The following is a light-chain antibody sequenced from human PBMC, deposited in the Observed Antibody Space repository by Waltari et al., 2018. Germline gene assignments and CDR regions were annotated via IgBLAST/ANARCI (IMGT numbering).Light chain of an antibody. J-gene: IGKJ5*01. CDR3: QQSLSSPIT. CDR2: GAS. V-gene: IGKV1-39*01. CDR1: QSVSRS. Sequence: DFQMTQSPSSLSASVGDTVIITCRGSQSVSRSLNWFQQKPGKAPKLVIYGASRLQTGVPSRFGGSGSGTHFTRTISNLQPEDFATYYCQQSLSSPITFGQGTRLEI.